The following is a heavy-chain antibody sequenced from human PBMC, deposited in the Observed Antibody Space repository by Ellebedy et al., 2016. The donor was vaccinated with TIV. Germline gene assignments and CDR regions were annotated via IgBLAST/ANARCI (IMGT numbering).Heavy chain of an antibody. V-gene: IGHV3-9*01. D-gene: IGHD3-22*01. CDR1: GFNFDDCA. Sequence: GGSLRLXXAASGFNFDDCAMHWVRQAPGKDLEWVSGISWNSGSVNYADSVKGRFTISRDNVNDSLHLQMNSLRPEDTAFYYCVKDKSVSGFSFWFFDLWGRGTLVTVSS. J-gene: IGHJ2*01. CDR3: VKDKSVSGFSFWFFDL. CDR2: ISWNSGSV.